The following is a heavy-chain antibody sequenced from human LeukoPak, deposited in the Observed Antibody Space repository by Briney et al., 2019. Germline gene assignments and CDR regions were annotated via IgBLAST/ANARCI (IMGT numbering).Heavy chain of an antibody. Sequence: ASVKVSCKASGYTFTSYYMHWVRQAPGQGLEWMGIINPSGGSTSYAQKFQGRVTMTRDMSTSTVYMELSSLRSEDTAVYYCARVSGSPRGYSYGYLFDYWGQGTLVTVSS. V-gene: IGHV1-46*01. D-gene: IGHD5-18*01. CDR1: GYTFTSYY. CDR2: INPSGGST. CDR3: ARVSGSPRGYSYGYLFDY. J-gene: IGHJ4*02.